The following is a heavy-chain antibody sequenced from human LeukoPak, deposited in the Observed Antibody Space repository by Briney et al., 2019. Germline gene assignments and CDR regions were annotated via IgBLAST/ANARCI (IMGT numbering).Heavy chain of an antibody. J-gene: IGHJ4*02. CDR1: GFAFGSHW. Sequence: PGGTLRLSCAASGFAFGSHWMHWVRQAPGKGLVWVARIESDASNTRYADSVKGPFTISRDNANKTLYLQMNSLRAEDTAVYYCTRDGSGSRIPFDYWGQGTLVTVSS. V-gene: IGHV3-74*01. CDR2: IESDASNT. CDR3: TRDGSGSRIPFDY. D-gene: IGHD1-26*01.